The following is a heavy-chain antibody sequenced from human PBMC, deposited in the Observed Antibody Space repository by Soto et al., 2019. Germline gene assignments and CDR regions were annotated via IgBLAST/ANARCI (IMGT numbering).Heavy chain of an antibody. CDR2: INHSGST. D-gene: IGHD3-3*01. CDR1: GGSFSGYY. J-gene: IGHJ4*02. Sequence: QVQLQQWGAGLLKPSETLSLTCAVYGGSFSGYYWSWIRQPPGKGLEWIGEINHSGSTNYNPSLKSRVTISVDTSKNQFSLKLSSVTAADTAVYYCARRLRFLGRAFDYWGQGTLVTVSS. CDR3: ARRLRFLGRAFDY. V-gene: IGHV4-34*01.